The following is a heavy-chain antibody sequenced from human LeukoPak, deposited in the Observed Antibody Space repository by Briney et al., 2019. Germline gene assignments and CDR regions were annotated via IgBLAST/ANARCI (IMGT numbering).Heavy chain of an antibody. CDR3: ARGSAFSYSFTGRERTKSRLDY. CDR2: ISYDGSNK. V-gene: IGHV3-30*03. CDR1: GFTFSTYG. Sequence: GGSLRLSCAASGFTFSTYGMHWVRQAPGKGLEWVAVISYDGSNKYYADSVKGRFTISRDNSKNTLFLQMNSLRAEDTAVYYCARGSAFSYSFTGRERTKSRLDYWGQGTLVTVSS. D-gene: IGHD5-18*01. J-gene: IGHJ4*02.